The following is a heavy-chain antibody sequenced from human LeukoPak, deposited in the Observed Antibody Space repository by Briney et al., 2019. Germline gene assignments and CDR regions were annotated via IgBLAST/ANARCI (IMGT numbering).Heavy chain of an antibody. Sequence: SETLSLTCTVSGGSISSGDYYWSWIRQPPGKGLEWIGYIYYSGSTYYNPSLKSRVTISVDTSKNQFSLKLSSVTAADTAVYYCAREDDYVWGTGVYWGQGTLVTVSS. CDR1: GGSISSGDYY. CDR3: AREDDYVWGTGVY. D-gene: IGHD3-16*01. J-gene: IGHJ4*02. CDR2: IYYSGST. V-gene: IGHV4-30-4*01.